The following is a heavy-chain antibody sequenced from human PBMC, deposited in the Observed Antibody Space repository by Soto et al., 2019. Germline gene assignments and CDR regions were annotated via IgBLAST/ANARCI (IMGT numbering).Heavy chain of an antibody. D-gene: IGHD2-2*01. Sequence: GGSLRLSCAVSGFAFNNYGINWVRQAPGKGLEWVSSISKSDYTYYSDSVKGRFAISRDNAKSSVSLQMNTLRVEDTAVYYCAREDSIIIPAVSDFWGQGTLVTVSS. CDR2: ISKSDYT. J-gene: IGHJ4*02. CDR1: GFAFNNYG. V-gene: IGHV3-21*03. CDR3: AREDSIIIPAVSDF.